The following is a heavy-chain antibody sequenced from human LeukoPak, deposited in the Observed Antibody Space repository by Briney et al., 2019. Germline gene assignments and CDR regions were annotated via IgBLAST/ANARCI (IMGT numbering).Heavy chain of an antibody. Sequence: SETLSLTCAVSGYSISSASYWGWIRQPPGQGLGWIGNIYHSGSPYYNPSLKSRVTISVDTSKNQFSLKLSSVTAADTAVYYCARPISSQGYFGVVIDWGQGTLVTVSS. J-gene: IGHJ4*02. CDR2: IYHSGSP. D-gene: IGHD3-3*01. CDR3: ARPISSQGYFGVVID. V-gene: IGHV4-38-2*01. CDR1: GYSISSASY.